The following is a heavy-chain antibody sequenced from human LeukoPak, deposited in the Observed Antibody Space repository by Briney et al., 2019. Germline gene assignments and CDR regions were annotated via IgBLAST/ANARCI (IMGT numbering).Heavy chain of an antibody. Sequence: SQTLSLTCTVSGGSISSGGYYWSWIRQHPGKGLEWIGYIYYSGSTYYNPSLKSRVTISVDTSKNQFSLKLSSVTAADTAVYYCASYSSGWARVYYFDYWGQGTLVTVSS. CDR1: GGSISSGGYY. V-gene: IGHV4-31*03. CDR3: ASYSSGWARVYYFDY. J-gene: IGHJ4*02. D-gene: IGHD6-19*01. CDR2: IYYSGST.